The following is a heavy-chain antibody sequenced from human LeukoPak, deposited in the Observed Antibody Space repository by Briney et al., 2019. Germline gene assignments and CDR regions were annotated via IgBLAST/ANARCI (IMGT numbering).Heavy chain of an antibody. J-gene: IGHJ4*02. CDR2: ISGSGGST. CDR1: GFTFSSYA. CDR3: ANRYSSSWTYYFDY. D-gene: IGHD6-13*01. V-gene: IGHV3-23*01. Sequence: PGGSLRLSCAASGFTFSSYAMSWVRQAPGNGLEWVSAISGSGGSTYYADSVKGRFTISRDNSKNTLYLQMNSLRAEDTAVYYCANRYSSSWTYYFDYWGQGTLVTVSS.